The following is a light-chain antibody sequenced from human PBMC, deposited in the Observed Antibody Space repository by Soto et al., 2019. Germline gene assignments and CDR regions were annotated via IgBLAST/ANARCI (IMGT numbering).Light chain of an antibody. J-gene: IGLJ2*01. CDR3: YSYTSSSTVL. CDR1: SRDVGGYNY. CDR2: DVS. Sequence: QSALTQPASVSGSPGQSITISCTGISRDVGGYNYVSWYQQHPDKAPKLMIYDVSNRRSGVSNRFSGSKSGTTASLTISGLQAEDEADYYCYSYTSSSTVLFGGGTKVTVL. V-gene: IGLV2-14*01.